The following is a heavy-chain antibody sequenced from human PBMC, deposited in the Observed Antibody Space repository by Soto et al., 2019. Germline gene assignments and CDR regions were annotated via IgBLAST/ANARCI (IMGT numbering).Heavy chain of an antibody. Sequence: QVQLQESGPALVKPSQTLSHTCTVSGGSISSGDYYWSWIRQPPGKGMEWIGYIYYSGSTYYNPSLKSRVTTSVDTSKNQFSLKLSSVTAADTAVYYCARVADCSGGKCYFSVDYWGQGTLVTVSS. D-gene: IGHD2-15*01. CDR1: GGSISSGDYY. V-gene: IGHV4-30-4*08. J-gene: IGHJ4*02. CDR2: IYYSGST. CDR3: ARVADCSGGKCYFSVDY.